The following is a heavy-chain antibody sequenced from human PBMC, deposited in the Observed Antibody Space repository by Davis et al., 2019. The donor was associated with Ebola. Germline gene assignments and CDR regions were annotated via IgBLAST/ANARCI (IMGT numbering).Heavy chain of an antibody. V-gene: IGHV3-23*01. CDR2: ISGSGGST. J-gene: IGHJ1*01. Sequence: PGGSLRLSCAASGFTFSSFYMSWVRQAPGKGLEWVSAISGSGGSTYYADSVKGRFTISRDNSKNTLYLQMNSLRAEDTAVYYCAKDGGGYCSGGSCYSYEDFQHWGQGTLVTVSS. D-gene: IGHD2-15*01. CDR3: AKDGGGYCSGGSCYSYEDFQH. CDR1: GFTFSSFY.